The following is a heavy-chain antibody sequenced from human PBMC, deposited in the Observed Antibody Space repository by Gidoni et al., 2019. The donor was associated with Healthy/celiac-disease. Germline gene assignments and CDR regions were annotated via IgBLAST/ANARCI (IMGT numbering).Heavy chain of an antibody. V-gene: IGHV4-59*01. CDR3: ARGSPPGIAAAGRLGWADNWFDP. D-gene: IGHD6-13*01. Sequence: QVQLQESGPGLVKPSETLSLTCTVSGGSISSYYWSWIRQPPGKGLEWIGYIYYSGSTNYNPSLKSRVTISVDTSKNQFSLKLSSVTAADTAVYYCARGSPPGIAAAGRLGWADNWFDPWGQGTLVTVSS. CDR1: GGSISSYY. CDR2: IYYSGST. J-gene: IGHJ5*02.